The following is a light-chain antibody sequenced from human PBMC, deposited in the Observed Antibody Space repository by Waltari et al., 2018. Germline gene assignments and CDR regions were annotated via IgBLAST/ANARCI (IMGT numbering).Light chain of an antibody. CDR2: KAY. CDR3: QQYHDKWT. J-gene: IGKJ1*01. Sequence: DIRMTQSPASLSASVGDSVTITCRASQSVEDFLPWYKQESGKAPKVLIYKAYSVERGVPTRFSVKGDGTEFSLTISSLQPEDFATYCCQQYHDKWTSGQGTKV. V-gene: IGKV1-5*03. CDR1: QSVEDF.